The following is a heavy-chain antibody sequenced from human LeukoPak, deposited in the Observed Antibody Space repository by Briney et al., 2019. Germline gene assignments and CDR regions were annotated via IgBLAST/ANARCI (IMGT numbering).Heavy chain of an antibody. CDR1: GGSISSYY. Sequence: PSETLSLTCTVSGGSISSYYWSWIRQPAGKGLEWIGRIYTSGSTNYNPSLKSRVTMSVDTSKKQFSLKLSSVTAADTAVYYCASRDANTAAAFDIWGQGTMLTVSS. J-gene: IGHJ3*02. D-gene: IGHD2-21*02. V-gene: IGHV4-4*07. CDR3: ASRDANTAAAFDI. CDR2: IYTSGST.